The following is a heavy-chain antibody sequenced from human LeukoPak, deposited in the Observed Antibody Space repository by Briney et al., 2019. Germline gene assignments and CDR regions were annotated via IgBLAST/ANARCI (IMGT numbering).Heavy chain of an antibody. CDR2: ISYSGTYI. V-gene: IGHV3-21*06. CDR3: ARVGDYENSGSQPFDY. Sequence: GGSLRLSCATSGFTLSNYAMNWIRQAPGKGLEWVSYISYSGTYIHYADSVKGRFTISRDNAKNTLYLQMNNVRVEDTAVYYCARVGDYENSGSQPFDYWGQGTLVTVSS. CDR1: GFTLSNYA. J-gene: IGHJ4*02. D-gene: IGHD3-22*01.